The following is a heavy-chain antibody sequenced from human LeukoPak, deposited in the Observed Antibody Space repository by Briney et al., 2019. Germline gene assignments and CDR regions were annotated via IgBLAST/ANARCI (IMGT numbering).Heavy chain of an antibody. CDR2: ISYDGSNK. D-gene: IGHD5-18*01. V-gene: IGHV3-30-3*01. CDR1: GFTFSSYA. CDR3: AKGPDTAMGYFDY. Sequence: PGGSLRLSCAASGFTFSSYAMHWVRQAPGKGLEWVAVISYDGSNKYYADSVKGRFTISRDNSKNTLYLQMNSLRAEDTAVYYCAKGPDTAMGYFDYWGQGTLVTVSS. J-gene: IGHJ4*02.